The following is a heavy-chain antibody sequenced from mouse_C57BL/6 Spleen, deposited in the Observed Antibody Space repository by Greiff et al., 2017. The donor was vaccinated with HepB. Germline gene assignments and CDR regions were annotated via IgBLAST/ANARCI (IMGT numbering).Heavy chain of an antibody. J-gene: IGHJ2*01. V-gene: IGHV1-53*01. Sequence: VQLQQPGTELVKPGASVKLSCKASGYTFTSYWMHWVKQRPGQGLEWIGNINPSNGGTNYNEKFKSKATLTVDKSSSTAYMQLSSLTSEDSAVYYCARSVLYYDDPFDYWGQGTTLTVSS. CDR1: GYTFTSYW. CDR2: INPSNGGT. D-gene: IGHD2-4*01. CDR3: ARSVLYYDDPFDY.